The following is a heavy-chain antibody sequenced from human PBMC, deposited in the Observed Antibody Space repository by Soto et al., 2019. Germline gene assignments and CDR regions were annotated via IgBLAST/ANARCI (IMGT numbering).Heavy chain of an antibody. V-gene: IGHV3-30*18. CDR3: TKDGNDYSEYYYYVMDV. CDR2: ISYDGSNI. D-gene: IGHD4-4*01. J-gene: IGHJ6*02. CDR1: GFTFSSYW. Sequence: PGGSLRLSCAASGFTFSSYWMHWVRQAPGKGLVWVAVISYDGSNIYYAASVKGRFTISRDESKKTVYLQMNSLRPEDTALYYCTKDGNDYSEYYYYVMDVWGQGTTVTVSS.